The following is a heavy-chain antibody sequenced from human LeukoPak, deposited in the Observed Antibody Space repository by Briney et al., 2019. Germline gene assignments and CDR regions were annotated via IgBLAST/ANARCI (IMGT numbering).Heavy chain of an antibody. V-gene: IGHV4-34*01. D-gene: IGHD5-18*01. CDR3: ALKYSYGFPPHDGMDV. CDR2: INHSGST. J-gene: IGHJ6*02. Sequence: SETLSLTCAVYGGSFSGYYWSWIRQPPGKGLEWIGEINHSGSTTYNPPLKSRVTIPVDTSKNQFSLKLSSVTAADTAVYYCALKYSYGFPPHDGMDVWGQGTTVSVSS. CDR1: GGSFSGYY.